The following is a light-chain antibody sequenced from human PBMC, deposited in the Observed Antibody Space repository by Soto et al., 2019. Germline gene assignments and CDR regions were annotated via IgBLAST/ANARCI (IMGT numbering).Light chain of an antibody. CDR1: QIVNGNN. J-gene: IGKJ2*01. CDR3: QQYGRSPYT. CDR2: GAS. V-gene: IGKV3-20*01. Sequence: ELVLTQSPDTLSLSPGERATLSCRASQIVNGNNLAWYQQKAGQAPRLLIYGASSRPGGIPDKFSGSGSGTDFTFTINRLEPEDSAVYYCQQYGRSPYTFAQGTKLEI.